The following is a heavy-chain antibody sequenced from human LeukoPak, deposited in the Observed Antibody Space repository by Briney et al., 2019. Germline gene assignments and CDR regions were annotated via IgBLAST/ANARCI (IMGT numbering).Heavy chain of an antibody. J-gene: IGHJ4*02. V-gene: IGHV4-59*01. CDR3: ARVGFGNTPHPIDY. CDR2: IYYTGST. CDR1: GGSIRSYY. Sequence: SETLSLTCTVSGGSIRSYYWSWIRQPPGKGLEWIGYIYYTGSTNYNPSLKSRVTISVDTSKNQFSLELSSVTAADTAVYYCARVGFGNTPHPIDYWGQGTLVTVSS. D-gene: IGHD4-23*01.